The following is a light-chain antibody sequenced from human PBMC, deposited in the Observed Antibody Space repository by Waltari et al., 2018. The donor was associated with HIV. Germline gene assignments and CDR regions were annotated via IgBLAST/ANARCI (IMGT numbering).Light chain of an antibody. CDR2: EVS. J-gene: IGLJ2*01. Sequence: QSVLTQPASVSGSPGQSITISCTGTSSDIGGYNYVSWYQQHPGKAPKLLIYEVSNRPSWVSDRFSGSRSGNTASLTISGLHAEDEADYFCSSYAGSSIFVVFGGGTKLTVL. CDR3: SSYAGSSIFVV. CDR1: SSDIGGYNY. V-gene: IGLV2-14*01.